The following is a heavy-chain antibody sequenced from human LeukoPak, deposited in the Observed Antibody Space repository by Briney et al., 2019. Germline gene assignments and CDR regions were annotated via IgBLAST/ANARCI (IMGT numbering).Heavy chain of an antibody. V-gene: IGHV3-30*02. J-gene: IGHJ4*02. CDR2: IRYDGSNK. Sequence: GGSLRLSCAASGFTFSSYGMHWVRQAPGKGLEWVAFIRYDGSNKYYADSVKGRFTISRDNSKNTLYLQMNSLGAEDTAVYYCAKGPDLGSGSYFFDYWGQGTLVTVSS. CDR1: GFTFSSYG. D-gene: IGHD3-10*01. CDR3: AKGPDLGSGSYFFDY.